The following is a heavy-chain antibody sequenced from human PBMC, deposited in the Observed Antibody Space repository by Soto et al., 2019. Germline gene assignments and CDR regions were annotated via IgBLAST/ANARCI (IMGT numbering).Heavy chain of an antibody. CDR1: GYTFSNYG. V-gene: IGHV1-18*01. Sequence: ASVKVSCKSSGYTFSNYGINWVRQAPGQGLEWMGWISAYNGNTNFAQKLQGRVSLTTDTSSTTAYMELRSLTSDDTAVYYCARDLVPGYTGFFDYWGQGTPVTVSS. CDR3: ARDLVPGYTGFFDY. J-gene: IGHJ4*02. CDR2: ISAYNGNT. D-gene: IGHD5-12*01.